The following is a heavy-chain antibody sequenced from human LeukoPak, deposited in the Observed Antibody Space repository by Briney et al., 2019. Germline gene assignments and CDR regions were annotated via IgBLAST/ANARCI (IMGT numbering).Heavy chain of an antibody. D-gene: IGHD3-10*01. Sequence: QTGGSLRLSCAASGFTFSNYGMHWVRQAPGKGLEWVAVISYDGSNKYYADSVKGRFTISRDKSKYTLYLQMNSLRAEDTAVYYCANTGGTFDYWGQGTLVTVSS. CDR2: ISYDGSNK. CDR3: ANTGGTFDY. V-gene: IGHV3-30*18. J-gene: IGHJ4*02. CDR1: GFTFSNYG.